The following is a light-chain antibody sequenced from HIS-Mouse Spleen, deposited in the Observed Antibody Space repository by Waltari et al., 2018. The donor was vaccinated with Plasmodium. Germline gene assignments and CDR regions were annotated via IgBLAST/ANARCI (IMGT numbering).Light chain of an antibody. CDR2: EGS. V-gene: IGLV2-23*01. CDR1: SSDVGSYNL. J-gene: IGLJ1*01. Sequence: QSALTQPASVSGSPGRSITISCTGTSSDVGSYNLVPWYQQHQGKAPKLMIYEGSKRPSGVSNRFSGSKSGNTASLTISGLQAEDEADYYCCSYAGSSTYVFGTGTKVTVL. CDR3: CSYAGSSTYV.